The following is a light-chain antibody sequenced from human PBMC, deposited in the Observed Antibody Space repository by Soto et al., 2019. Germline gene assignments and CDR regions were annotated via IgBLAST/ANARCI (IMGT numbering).Light chain of an antibody. CDR2: DVS. CDR1: SSDVGGYNY. V-gene: IGLV2-11*01. Sequence: QSVLTQPRSVSGSPGQSVTISCTGTSSDVGGYNYVSWYQQHPGKAPKLMIYDVSKRPSGVPDRFSGSKSGNTASLTISGLQAEDEADYYCCSFRRLVFGGGTKLTVL. CDR3: CSFRRLV. J-gene: IGLJ2*01.